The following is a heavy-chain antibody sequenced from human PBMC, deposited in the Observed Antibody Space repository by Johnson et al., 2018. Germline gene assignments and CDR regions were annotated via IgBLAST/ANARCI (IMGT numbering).Heavy chain of an antibody. CDR1: GFIFDNHG. V-gene: IGHV3-30*03. J-gene: IGHJ4*02. CDR3: VAGRTLDF. CDR2: ISYGGDET. Sequence: QVQLVESGGGVVQPGRSLRLSCAASGFIFDNHGMHWVRLAPGKGLEWVALISYGGDETFYADSVRGRFSISRDNFKKTVTLEMKSLRLEDTALYYCVAGRTLDFWGQGTHVTVSS. D-gene: IGHD1-26*01.